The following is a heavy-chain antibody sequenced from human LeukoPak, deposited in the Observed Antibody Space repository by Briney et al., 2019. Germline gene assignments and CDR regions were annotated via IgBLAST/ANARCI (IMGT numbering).Heavy chain of an antibody. CDR2: FYHSGST. V-gene: IGHV4-4*02. CDR1: GGSISSSNW. D-gene: IGHD4-23*01. J-gene: IGHJ4*02. CDR3: ARDYGGYYFDY. Sequence: SETLSLTCAVSGGSISSSNWWSWVRQPPGKGLEWIGEFYHSGSTNYNPSLKSRVTISVDTSKNQFSLRLSTVTAADTAVYYCARDYGGYYFDYWGQGTLVTVSS.